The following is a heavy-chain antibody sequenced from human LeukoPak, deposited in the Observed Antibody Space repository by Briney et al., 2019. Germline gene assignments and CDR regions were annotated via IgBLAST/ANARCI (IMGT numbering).Heavy chain of an antibody. CDR1: GFTFSDSA. D-gene: IGHD3-16*01. J-gene: IGHJ5*02. V-gene: IGHV3-73*01. Sequence: GGSLRLSCAASGFTFSDSAIHWVRQASGKGLEWVGRIRGKGFSDPPAYAASVKDRFTISRDDSESTAYLQMNSLKAEDMAVYYCTVPQSGGNWFDPWGPGTQVTVSS. CDR2: IRGKGFSDPP. CDR3: TVPQSGGNWFDP.